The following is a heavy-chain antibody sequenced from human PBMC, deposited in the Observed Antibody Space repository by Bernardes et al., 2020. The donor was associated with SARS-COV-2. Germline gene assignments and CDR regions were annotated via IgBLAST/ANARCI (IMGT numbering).Heavy chain of an antibody. Sequence: GESLKLSCKASGYSFTTHWIAWVRQMPGKGLEWMGIIYPGDSDTRYSPSFQGQVTISADKSISVAYLQWSSLKASDSAMYYCARRSYSDYLYGLDVWGQGTTVIVSS. D-gene: IGHD4-17*01. CDR3: ARRSYSDYLYGLDV. CDR1: GYSFTTHW. V-gene: IGHV5-51*01. CDR2: IYPGDSDT. J-gene: IGHJ6*01.